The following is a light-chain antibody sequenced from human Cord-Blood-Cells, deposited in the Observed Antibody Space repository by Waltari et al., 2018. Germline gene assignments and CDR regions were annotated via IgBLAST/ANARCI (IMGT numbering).Light chain of an antibody. Sequence: DIQLTQSPSTLSASVGDRXXXPCRASQSISSCLAWYQQKPGNAPKLLIYKASSLESGVPSRFSGSGSGTEFTLTISSLQPDDFATYYCQQYNSYSRTFGQGTKVEIK. J-gene: IGKJ1*01. CDR3: QQYNSYSRT. CDR1: QSISSC. CDR2: KAS. V-gene: IGKV1-5*03.